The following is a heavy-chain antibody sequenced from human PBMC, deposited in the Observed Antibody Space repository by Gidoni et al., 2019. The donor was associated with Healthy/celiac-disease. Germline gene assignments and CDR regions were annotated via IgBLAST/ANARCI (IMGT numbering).Heavy chain of an antibody. CDR3: ARDRIGYCSSTSCQGFDP. CDR1: GGSLSSGGYY. J-gene: IGHJ5*02. V-gene: IGHV4-31*03. Sequence: QVQLQESGPGLVKPSQTLSLTCTVSGGSLSSGGYYWSWIRQHPGKGLEWIGYIYYSGSTYYNPSLKRRFTISVDTSKNQFSLKLSSVTAADTAVYYCARDRIGYCSSTSCQGFDPWGQGTLVTVSS. CDR2: IYYSGST. D-gene: IGHD2-2*03.